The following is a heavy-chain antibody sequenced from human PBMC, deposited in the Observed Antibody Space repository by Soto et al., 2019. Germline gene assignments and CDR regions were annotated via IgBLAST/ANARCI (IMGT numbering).Heavy chain of an antibody. CDR2: IIPIFGTA. D-gene: IGHD3-22*01. CDR3: ARGGSGYVWFNEF. Sequence: QEQLVQSGAEVKKPGSSVKVSCKASGGIFSSYAISWVRQAPGQGLEWMGGIIPIFGTANYAQKFQGRVTITADESTNTASRDLSSLKSEDTAIYYCARGGSGYVWFNEFWGQGTLVTVSS. V-gene: IGHV1-69*01. CDR1: GGIFSSYA. J-gene: IGHJ4*02.